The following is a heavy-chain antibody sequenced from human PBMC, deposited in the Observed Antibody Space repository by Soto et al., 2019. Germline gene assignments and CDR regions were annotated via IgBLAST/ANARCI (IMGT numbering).Heavy chain of an antibody. CDR3: TRVGGSVSGRDV. CDR1: GFTFSSYW. CDR2: IDNAGSSV. J-gene: IGHJ6*02. V-gene: IGHV3-74*01. D-gene: IGHD1-26*01. Sequence: EGQLVESWGGLVQPGGSLRLSCAASGFTFSSYWMHWVRQAPGKGLVWVSRIDNAGSSVRYADSVKVRFTISRDNAKNTLYLQMNSLRAEDTAVYYCTRVGGSVSGRDVWGQGTTVTVSS.